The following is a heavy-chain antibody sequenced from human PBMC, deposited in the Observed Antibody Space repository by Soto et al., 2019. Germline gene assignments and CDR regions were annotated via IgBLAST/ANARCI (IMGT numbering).Heavy chain of an antibody. V-gene: IGHV3-33*01. CDR1: GFSLTSCG. CDR2: LWYDGSNK. D-gene: IGHD7-27*01. Sequence: QVQLVESGGGVVQPGTSLRLSCAASGFSLTSCGMHWVRQAPGKGPEWVAGLWYDGSNKFYGDSVKGRFTISRDNFKNTVSLEMNSLRVEDTAVYYCARVLGRKWRIPNDAFNIWGQGTLVTVSS. J-gene: IGHJ3*02. CDR3: ARVLGRKWRIPNDAFNI.